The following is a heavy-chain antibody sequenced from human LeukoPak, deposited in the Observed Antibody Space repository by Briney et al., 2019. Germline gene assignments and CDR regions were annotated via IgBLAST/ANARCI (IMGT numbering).Heavy chain of an antibody. Sequence: SETLSLTCAVYGGSFSGYYWSWIRQPPGKGLEWIGEVNHSGSTNYNPSLKSRVTISVDTSKNQFSLKLSSVTAADTAVYYCARGRYSSSWYSRGLGYWGQGTLVTVSS. CDR3: ARGRYSSSWYSRGLGY. D-gene: IGHD6-13*01. CDR1: GGSFSGYY. V-gene: IGHV4-34*01. CDR2: VNHSGST. J-gene: IGHJ4*02.